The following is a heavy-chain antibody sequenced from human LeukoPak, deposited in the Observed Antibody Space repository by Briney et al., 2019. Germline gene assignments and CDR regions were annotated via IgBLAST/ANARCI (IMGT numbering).Heavy chain of an antibody. V-gene: IGHV4-34*01. CDR1: GGSFSGYY. CDR2: INHSGST. D-gene: IGHD3-22*01. CDR3: ARGVYYDSSGYYYYYYYMDV. J-gene: IGHJ6*03. Sequence: SETLSLTCAVYGGSFSGYYWSWIRQPPGKGLEWIGEINHSGSTNYNPSLKSRVTISVDKSKNQFSLKLSSVTAADTAVYYCARGVYYDSSGYYYYYYYMDVWGKGTTVTVSS.